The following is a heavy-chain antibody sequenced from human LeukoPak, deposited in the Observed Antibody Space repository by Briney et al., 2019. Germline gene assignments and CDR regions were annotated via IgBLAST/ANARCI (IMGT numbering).Heavy chain of an antibody. CDR3: AKGDKPVIAMVKFDY. CDR2: ISGSGTNT. Sequence: ETLSLTCTVSGGSISSSSYYWGWIRQAPGKGLEWVSGISGSGTNTYYADSVKGRFTISRDNSKNTLYMQMNSLRAEDTAVYYCAKGDKPVIAMVKFDYWGQGTLVTVSS. D-gene: IGHD5-18*01. V-gene: IGHV3-23*01. J-gene: IGHJ4*02. CDR1: GGSISSSSYY.